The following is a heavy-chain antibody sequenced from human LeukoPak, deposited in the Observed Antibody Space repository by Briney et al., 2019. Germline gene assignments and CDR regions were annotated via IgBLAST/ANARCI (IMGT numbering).Heavy chain of an antibody. CDR3: ARLSAYYYGSFFYYYMDV. V-gene: IGHV3-30*02. J-gene: IGHJ6*03. CDR2: IRYGGSNK. D-gene: IGHD3-10*01. CDR1: GFTFSSYG. Sequence: GGSLRLSCAASGFTFSSYGMHWVRQAPGKGLEWVAFIRYGGSNKYYADSVKGRFTIYRDNAKNSVYLHMNSLRAEDTALYYCARLSAYYYGSFFYYYMDVWGKGTTVTVSS.